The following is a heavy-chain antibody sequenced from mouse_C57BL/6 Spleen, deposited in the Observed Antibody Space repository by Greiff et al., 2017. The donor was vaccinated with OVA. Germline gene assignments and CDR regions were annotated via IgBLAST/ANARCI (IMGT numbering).Heavy chain of an antibody. J-gene: IGHJ4*01. CDR2: IDPSDSYT. V-gene: IGHV1-69*01. CDR1: GYTFTSYW. Sequence: VQLQQPGAELVMPGASVKLSCKASGYTFTSYWMHWVKQRPGQGLEWIGEIDPSDSYTNYNQKFKGKSTLTVDKSSSTAYMQLSSLTSEDSAVYYCARLDDYSYYYAMDYWGQGTSVTVSS. D-gene: IGHD1-1*01. CDR3: ARLDDYSYYYAMDY.